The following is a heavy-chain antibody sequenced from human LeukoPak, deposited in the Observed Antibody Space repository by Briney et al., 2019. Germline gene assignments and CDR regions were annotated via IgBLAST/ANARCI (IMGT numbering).Heavy chain of an antibody. V-gene: IGHV4-30-4*01. Sequence: SQTLSLTCTVSGGSMNNRDYYWSWIRQPPGKGPEWLGYIYYSGSTYYNPSLKSRITISEDTPKNQFSLKLKSVTAADTAVYYCARQMGRDSRSRGFDPWGQGTLVTVSS. CDR3: ARQMGRDSRSRGFDP. CDR2: IYYSGST. J-gene: IGHJ5*02. CDR1: GGSMNNRDYY. D-gene: IGHD3-22*01.